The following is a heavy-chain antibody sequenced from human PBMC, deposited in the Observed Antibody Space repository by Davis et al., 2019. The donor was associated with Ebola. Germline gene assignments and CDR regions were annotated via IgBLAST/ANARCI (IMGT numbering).Heavy chain of an antibody. CDR3: ASWLGYYDSSGYP. D-gene: IGHD3-22*01. CDR2: IFGGGNT. Sequence: GESLKISCAASGFTFSSYWMSWVRQAPGKGLEWVSVIFGGGNTYYADSVKGRFTISRDNSKNTVYLQMNSLRAEDTAVYYCASWLGYYDSSGYPWGQGTLVTVSS. V-gene: IGHV3-53*01. CDR1: GFTFSSYW. J-gene: IGHJ5*02.